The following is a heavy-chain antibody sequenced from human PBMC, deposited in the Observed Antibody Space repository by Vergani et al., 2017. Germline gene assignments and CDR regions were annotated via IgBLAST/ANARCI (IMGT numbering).Heavy chain of an antibody. D-gene: IGHD3-22*01. Sequence: EVQLVESGGGLVQPGGSLRLSCAASGFTFSSYGMNWVRQAPGKGLEWVGRIKSKTDGGKKDYAAPVKGRFTISRDNSKNTLYLQMNSLKTEDTAVYYCTTVVHYYDSSGYYYPPIWGQGTLVTVSS. CDR2: IKSKTDGGKK. CDR3: TTVVHYYDSSGYYYPPI. J-gene: IGHJ4*02. V-gene: IGHV3-15*01. CDR1: GFTFSSYG.